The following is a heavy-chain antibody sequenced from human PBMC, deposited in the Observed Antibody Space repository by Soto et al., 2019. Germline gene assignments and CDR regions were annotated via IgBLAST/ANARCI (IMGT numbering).Heavy chain of an antibody. V-gene: IGHV4-61*08. J-gene: IGHJ3*01. CDR2: VYHTGST. CDR3: ASMNILAGHAFDF. CDR1: GVSVSSGDYY. Sequence: SETLSLTCTVSGVSVSSGDYYWSWIRQPPGKGLEWIGYVYHTGSTNYNPSLKGRVTISVDTSKNQFSLQLDSVTAADTALYSCASMNILAGHAFDFWGQGTMVTVSS. D-gene: IGHD3-9*01.